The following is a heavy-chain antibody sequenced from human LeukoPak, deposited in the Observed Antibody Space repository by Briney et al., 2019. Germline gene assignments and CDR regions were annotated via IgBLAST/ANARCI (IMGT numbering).Heavy chain of an antibody. CDR1: GFTFSSYA. V-gene: IGHV3-23*01. D-gene: IGHD6-19*01. J-gene: IGHJ3*02. Sequence: PGGSLRLSCAASGFTFSSYAMSWVRQAPGKGLEWVSAINGSIISGSSGSTYYADSVKGRFTISRDNSNNTLYLQMNSLRAEDTAVYYCAKDLGGGWYGAFDIWGQGTWVTVSS. CDR2: INGSIISGSSGST. CDR3: AKDLGGGWYGAFDI.